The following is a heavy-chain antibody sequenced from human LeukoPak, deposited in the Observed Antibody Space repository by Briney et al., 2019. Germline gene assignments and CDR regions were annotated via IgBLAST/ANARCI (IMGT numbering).Heavy chain of an antibody. J-gene: IGHJ4*02. Sequence: SETLSLTCTVSGGSISSSGYYWGWIRQPPGKGLDWVVSIYSSGSTYYNPSLKGRVTISVDTTKNQFSLKLSSVTAADTAVYYCAGQLWLSQNDYWGQGTLVTVCS. CDR1: GGSISSSGYY. V-gene: IGHV4-39*01. D-gene: IGHD3-10*01. CDR3: AGQLWLSQNDY. CDR2: IYSSGST.